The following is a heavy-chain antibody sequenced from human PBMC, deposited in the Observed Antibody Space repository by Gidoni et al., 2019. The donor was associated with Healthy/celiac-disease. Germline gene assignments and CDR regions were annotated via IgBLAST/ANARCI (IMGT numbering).Heavy chain of an antibody. J-gene: IGHJ2*01. CDR2: IWYDGSNK. V-gene: IGHV3-33*01. CDR1: GFTFSSYG. CDR3: ARDQGYFDL. Sequence: QVQLVESGGGVVQPGRSLRLSCAAPGFTFSSYGMHWVRQAPGKGLEWVAVIWYDGSNKYYADSVKGRFTISRDNSKNTLYLQMNSLRAEDTAVYYCARDQGYFDLWGRGTLVTVSS.